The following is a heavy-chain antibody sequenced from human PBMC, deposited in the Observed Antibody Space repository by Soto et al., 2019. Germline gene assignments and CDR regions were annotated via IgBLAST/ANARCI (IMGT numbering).Heavy chain of an antibody. D-gene: IGHD3-16*01. CDR3: TLYDYIWASYTSLDY. CDR2: ISGSGEST. CDR1: VTSRFTYDTYS. Sequence: EVQLLESGGGLVQPGGSLRLSCAASVTSRFTYDTYSMGWVRQAPGKGLEWVSAISGSGESTYYADSVKGRFTVSRDNSKNTLSLQMNILRAEDTALYYCTLYDYIWASYTSLDYWGQGTLVTVSS. J-gene: IGHJ4*02. V-gene: IGHV3-23*01.